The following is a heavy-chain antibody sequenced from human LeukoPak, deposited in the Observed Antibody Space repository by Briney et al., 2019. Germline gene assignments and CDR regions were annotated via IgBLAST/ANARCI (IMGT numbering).Heavy chain of an antibody. CDR1: GYTFTSYA. V-gene: IGHV7-4-1*02. CDR3: AREAYYDFWSGSGFDP. Sequence: ASVKVSCKASGYTFTSYAMNWVRQAPGQGLEWMGWINTNTGNPTYAQGFTGRFVFSLDTSVSTAYLQISSLKAEDTAVYYCAREAYYDFWSGSGFDPWGQGTLVTVSS. J-gene: IGHJ5*02. CDR2: INTNTGNP. D-gene: IGHD3-3*01.